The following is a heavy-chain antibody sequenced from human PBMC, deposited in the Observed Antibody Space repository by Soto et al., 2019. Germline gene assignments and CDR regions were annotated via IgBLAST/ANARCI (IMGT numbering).Heavy chain of an antibody. J-gene: IGHJ3*02. D-gene: IGHD3-10*01. Sequence: SETLSLTCAVSGGSISSGGYSWSWIRQPPGKGLEWIGYIYHSGSTYYNPSLKSRVTISVDTSKNQFSLKLSSVTAADTAVYYCAKGGSGSYSNAFDIWGQGTMVTVSS. CDR1: GGSISSGGYS. CDR3: AKGGSGSYSNAFDI. CDR2: IYHSGST. V-gene: IGHV4-30-2*03.